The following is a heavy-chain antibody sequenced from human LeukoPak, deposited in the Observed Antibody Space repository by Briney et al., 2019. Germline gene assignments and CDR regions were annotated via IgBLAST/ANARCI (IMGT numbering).Heavy chain of an antibody. J-gene: IGHJ4*02. CDR3: ARGAEAETSPLDF. D-gene: IGHD6-13*01. CDR1: GGTFNNHA. V-gene: IGHV1-69*13. Sequence: SVKVSCKASGGTFNNHAFSWVRQAPGQGLEWMGGIIPIFGTANYAQTFQARVTISADESTSTVYMELSSLRSEDTAVYYCARGAEAETSPLDFWGQGTLVIVS. CDR2: IIPIFGTA.